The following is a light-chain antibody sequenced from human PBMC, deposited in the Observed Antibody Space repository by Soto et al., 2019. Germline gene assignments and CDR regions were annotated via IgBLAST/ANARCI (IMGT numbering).Light chain of an antibody. Sequence: IVLTQSPGTLSLSPGERATLSCRASQTVGNNYLAWYQQKPCQSPRRLIYGAASRATGTPGRCSGSGSGTDCTLTISRLEPEDFAVYTFQPYVSTPWTFGQGTKV. CDR3: QPYVSTPWT. CDR1: QTVGNNY. V-gene: IGKV3-20*01. J-gene: IGKJ1*01. CDR2: GAA.